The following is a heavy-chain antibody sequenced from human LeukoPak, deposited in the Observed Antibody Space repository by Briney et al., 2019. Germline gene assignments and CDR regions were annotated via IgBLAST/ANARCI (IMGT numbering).Heavy chain of an antibody. D-gene: IGHD6-6*01. J-gene: IGHJ5*02. CDR2: IYYSGST. CDR3: AREVYSSSSNWFDP. V-gene: IGHV4-31*03. CDR1: GGSISSGGYY. Sequence: SETLSLTCTVSGGSISSGGYYWSWIRQHPGKGLEWIGYIYYSGSTYYNPSLKSRVTISVDTSKNQFSLKLSSVTAADTAVYYCAREVYSSSSNWFDPWGQGTLVTVSS.